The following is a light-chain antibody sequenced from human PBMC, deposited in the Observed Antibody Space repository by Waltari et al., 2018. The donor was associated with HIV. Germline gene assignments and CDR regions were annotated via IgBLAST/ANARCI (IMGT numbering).Light chain of an antibody. V-gene: IGKV2-28*01. CDR1: QSLLHSNGYNF. CDR3: MHSRDTPWT. CDR2: LGS. J-gene: IGKJ1*01. Sequence: DIVMTQSPLYLPVTPGEPASISCSSSQSLLHSNGYNFLNWYLQKPGKSPHLLISLGSTRASGVPDRFSGSGSSTNFTLKISRVEAEDVGVYYCMHSRDTPWTFGQGTNVDI.